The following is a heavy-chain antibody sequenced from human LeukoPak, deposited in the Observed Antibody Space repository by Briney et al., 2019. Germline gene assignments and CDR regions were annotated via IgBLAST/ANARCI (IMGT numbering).Heavy chain of an antibody. V-gene: IGHV3-30*04. CDR2: ISYDGSIK. CDR1: GFTFSSYA. J-gene: IGHJ4*02. Sequence: GGSLRLSCAASGFTFSSYAMHWVRQAPGKGLEWVAVISYDGSIKYYADSVKGRFTISRDNSKNTLYLQMNSLRAEDTAVYYCAKVAWRYYGSGSYYNYFDYWGQGTLVTVSS. D-gene: IGHD3-10*01. CDR3: AKVAWRYYGSGSYYNYFDY.